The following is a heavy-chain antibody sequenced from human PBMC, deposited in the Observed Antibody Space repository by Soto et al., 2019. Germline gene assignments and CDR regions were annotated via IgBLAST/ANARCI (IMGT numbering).Heavy chain of an antibody. CDR2: IYYSGST. J-gene: IGHJ6*02. CDR1: GGSISSSSYY. D-gene: IGHD3-22*01. V-gene: IGHV4-39*01. Sequence: SETLSLTCTVSGGSISSSSYYWGWIRQPPGKGLEWIGSIYYSGSTYYNPSLKSRVTISVDTSKNQFSLKLSSVTAADTAVYYCAGRTMIGFGVGWGQGTTVNRLL. CDR3: AGRTMIGFGVG.